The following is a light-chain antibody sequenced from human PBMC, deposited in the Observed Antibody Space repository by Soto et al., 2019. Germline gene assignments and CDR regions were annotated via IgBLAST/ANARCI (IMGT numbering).Light chain of an antibody. CDR1: SSNIGAGYD. J-gene: IGLJ1*01. CDR3: QSYDSSLSGSYV. CDR2: GNS. V-gene: IGLV1-40*01. Sequence: QSALTQPPSVSGAPGQRVTISCTGSSSNIGAGYDVHWYQQLPGTAPKLLIYGNSNRPSGVPDRFSGSKSGTSASLAITGLQAEDEADYYCQSYDSSLSGSYVFGTGTNHRP.